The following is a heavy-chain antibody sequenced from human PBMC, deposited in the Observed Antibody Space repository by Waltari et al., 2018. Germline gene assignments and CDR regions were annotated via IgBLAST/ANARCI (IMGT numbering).Heavy chain of an antibody. CDR2: IIPILGIA. J-gene: IGHJ5*02. V-gene: IGHV1-69*10. CDR3: ARDSPREYSST. D-gene: IGHD6-6*01. Sequence: QVQLVQSGAEVMKPGSSVKVSFKASGGTFSSYAISWVRPAPGQGLEWMGGIIPILGIANYAQKFQGRVTITADKSTSTAYMELSSLRSEDTAVYYCARDSPREYSSTWGQGTLVTVSS. CDR1: GGTFSSYA.